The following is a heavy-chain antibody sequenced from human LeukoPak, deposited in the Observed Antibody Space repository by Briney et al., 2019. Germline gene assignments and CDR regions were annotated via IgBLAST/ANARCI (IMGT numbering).Heavy chain of an antibody. CDR1: GGSISSGSYY. Sequence: SETLSLTCTVSGGSISSGSYYWSWVRQPAGKGLEWIGRIYTSGSTNYNPSLKSRVTIAVDTSKNQFSLKLSSVTAADTAVYYCARYGFWSGDFIWGQGTLVTVSS. D-gene: IGHD3-3*01. V-gene: IGHV4-61*02. J-gene: IGHJ1*01. CDR3: ARYGFWSGDFI. CDR2: IYTSGST.